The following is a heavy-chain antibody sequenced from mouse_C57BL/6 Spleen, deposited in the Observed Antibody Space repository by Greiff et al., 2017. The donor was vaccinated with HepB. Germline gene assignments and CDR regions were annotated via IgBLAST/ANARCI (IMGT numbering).Heavy chain of an antibody. Sequence: QVQLQQSGPELVKPGASVKISCKASGYAFSSSWMNWVKQRPGKGLEWIGRIYPGDGDTNYNGKFKGKATLTADKSSSTAYMQLSILTSEDSAVYFCARSGWTGAMDYWGQGTSVTVSS. CDR3: ARSGWTGAMDY. CDR1: GYAFSSSW. V-gene: IGHV1-82*01. CDR2: IYPGDGDT. J-gene: IGHJ4*01. D-gene: IGHD2-2*01.